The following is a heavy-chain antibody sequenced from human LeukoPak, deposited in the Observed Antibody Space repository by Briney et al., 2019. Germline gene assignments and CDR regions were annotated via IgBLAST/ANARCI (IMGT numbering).Heavy chain of an antibody. J-gene: IGHJ4*02. V-gene: IGHV3-21*01. Sequence: GGSLRLSCAASGFTFSSYSMNWVRQAPGKGLEWVSSISSSSSYIYYADSVKGRFTISRGNAKNSLYLQMNSLRAEDTAVYYCARGIDDYGDLRLDYWGQGTLVTVSS. CDR1: GFTFSSYS. D-gene: IGHD4-17*01. CDR3: ARGIDDYGDLRLDY. CDR2: ISSSSSYI.